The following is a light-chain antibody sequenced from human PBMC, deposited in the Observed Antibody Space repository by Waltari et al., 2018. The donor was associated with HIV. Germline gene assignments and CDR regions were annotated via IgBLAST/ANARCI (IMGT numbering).Light chain of an antibody. CDR3: SSYTTSNTYV. V-gene: IGLV2-14*01. CDR1: RRYIGAYHY. Sequence: QSALAQPASVSGSPGQSITFPCTGTRRYIGAYHYVSWYQKHPDKAPKVIIYRVKSRPSGVSDRFSGSKSGNTASLTISGLQAEDEADYYCSSYTTSNTYVFGRGTTVSVL. J-gene: IGLJ1*01. CDR2: RVK.